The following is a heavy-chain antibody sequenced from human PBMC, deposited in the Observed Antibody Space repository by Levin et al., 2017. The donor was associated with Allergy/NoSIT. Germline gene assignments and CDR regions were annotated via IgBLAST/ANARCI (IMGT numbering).Heavy chain of an antibody. CDR1: GFTFSSYG. CDR3: AKDRYFDWSQPPTFDY. D-gene: IGHD3-9*01. V-gene: IGHV3-30*18. J-gene: IGHJ4*02. CDR2: ISYDGSNK. Sequence: GESLKISCAASGFTFSSYGMHWVRQAPGKGLEWVAVISYDGSNKYYADSVKGRFTISRDNSKNTLYLQMNSLRAEDTAVYYCAKDRYFDWSQPPTFDYWGQGTLVTVSS.